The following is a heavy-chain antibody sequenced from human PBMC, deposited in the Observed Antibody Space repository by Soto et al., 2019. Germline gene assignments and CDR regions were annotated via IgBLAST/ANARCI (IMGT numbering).Heavy chain of an antibody. CDR1: GGSISSSSYY. CDR2: IYYSGST. V-gene: IGHV4-39*01. CDR3: ARRGYSGYPSYYYYMDV. D-gene: IGHD5-12*01. J-gene: IGHJ6*03. Sequence: SETLSLTCTVSGGSISSSSYYWGWIRQPPGKGLEWIGSIYYSGSTYYNPSLKSRVTISVDTSKNQFSLKLSSVTAADTAVYYCARRGYSGYPSYYYYMDVWGKETTVTVSS.